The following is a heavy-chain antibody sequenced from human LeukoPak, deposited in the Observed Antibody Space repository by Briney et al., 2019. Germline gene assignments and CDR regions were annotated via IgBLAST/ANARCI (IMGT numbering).Heavy chain of an antibody. J-gene: IGHJ5*02. CDR3: AKDPSIVGAANWFDP. Sequence: GGSLRLSCAASGFTFSSYGMSWVRQAPGKGLEWVSSISGSGGSTYYVDSMKGRFTISRDNSKNTLYLQMNSLRAEDTAVYYCAKDPSIVGAANWFDPWGQGTLVTASS. D-gene: IGHD1-26*01. CDR1: GFTFSSYG. V-gene: IGHV3-23*01. CDR2: ISGSGGST.